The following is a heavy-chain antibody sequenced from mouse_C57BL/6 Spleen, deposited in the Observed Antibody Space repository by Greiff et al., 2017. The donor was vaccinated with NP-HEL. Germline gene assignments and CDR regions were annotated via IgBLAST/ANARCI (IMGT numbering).Heavy chain of an antibody. J-gene: IGHJ4*01. D-gene: IGHD2-5*01. CDR1: GYAFTNYL. CDR2: INPGSGGT. Sequence: QVQLQQSGAELVRPGTSVKVSCKASGYAFTNYLIEWVKQRPGQGLEWIGVINPGSGGTNYNEKFKGKATLTADKSSSTAYMQLSSLTSEDSAVYFCARSADSNYVNYAMDYWGQGTSVTVSS. V-gene: IGHV1-54*01. CDR3: ARSADSNYVNYAMDY.